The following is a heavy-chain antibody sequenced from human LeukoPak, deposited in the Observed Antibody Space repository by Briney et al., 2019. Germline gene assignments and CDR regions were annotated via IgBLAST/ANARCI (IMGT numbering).Heavy chain of an antibody. V-gene: IGHV1-18*01. Sequence: GASVKVSCRASGYTFNSYGITWVRQAPGQGLEWMAWSSGTGYNIEYAQKFQDRVTMTTDTSTSTAYMELRSLRSDDTAVYYCARDLGYCTNGVCHTRFDYWGQGTLVAVSS. J-gene: IGHJ4*02. D-gene: IGHD2-8*01. CDR3: ARDLGYCTNGVCHTRFDY. CDR2: SSGTGYNI. CDR1: GYTFNSYG.